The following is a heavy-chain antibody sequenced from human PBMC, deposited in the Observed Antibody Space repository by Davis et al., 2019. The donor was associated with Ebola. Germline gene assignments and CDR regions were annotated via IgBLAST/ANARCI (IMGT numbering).Heavy chain of an antibody. V-gene: IGHV3-9*01. CDR1: GFTFEHYA. CDR3: VSLLH. J-gene: IGHJ4*02. Sequence: PGGSLRLSCAASGFTFEHYAMHWVRQVPGRGLEWVAGISWESGGVDYGDSVKGRFTISRDNAKSSLSLQMNSLRVEDTAMYYCVSLLHWGQGARVTVSS. CDR2: ISWESGGV.